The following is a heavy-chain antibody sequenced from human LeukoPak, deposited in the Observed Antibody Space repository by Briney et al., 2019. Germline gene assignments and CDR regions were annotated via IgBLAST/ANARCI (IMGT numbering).Heavy chain of an antibody. CDR3: TAVVVAATQIYGY. CDR1: GFTFSGSA. J-gene: IGHJ4*02. V-gene: IGHV3-73*01. CDR2: IRSKANSYAT. D-gene: IGHD2-15*01. Sequence: GGSLRLSCAASGFTFSGSAMHWVRQASGKGLEWVGRIRSKANSYATAYAASVKGRFTISRDDSKNTAYLQMNSLKTEDTAVYYCTAVVVAATQIYGYWGQGTLVTVSS.